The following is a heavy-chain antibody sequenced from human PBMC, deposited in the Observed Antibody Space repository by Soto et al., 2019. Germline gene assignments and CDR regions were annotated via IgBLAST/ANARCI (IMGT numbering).Heavy chain of an antibody. J-gene: IGHJ4*02. CDR3: TTDVIAVAGTVGCY. CDR2: IKSKTDGGTT. Sequence: VQLVESGGGVVQPGRSLRLSCAASGFTFSSYAMHWVRQAPGKGLEWVGRIKSKTDGGTTDYAAPVKGRFTISRDDSKNTLYLQMNSLKTEDTAVYYCTTDVIAVAGTVGCYWGQGTLVTVSS. V-gene: IGHV3-15*01. D-gene: IGHD6-19*01. CDR1: GFTFSSYA.